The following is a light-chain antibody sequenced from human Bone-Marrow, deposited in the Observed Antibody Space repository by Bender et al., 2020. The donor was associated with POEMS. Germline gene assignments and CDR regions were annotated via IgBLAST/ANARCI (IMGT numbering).Light chain of an antibody. CDR2: EDN. CDR3: QAWDRSTVI. J-gene: IGLJ2*01. Sequence: SYDLTQPPSVSVSPGQTASITCSGDNLEDKFVCWYQQKPGQSPVLVVYEDNKRPSGIPERFSGSNSGNTATLTISGTQAMDEADYYCQAWDRSTVIFGGGTRLTVL. CDR1: NLEDKF. V-gene: IGLV3-1*01.